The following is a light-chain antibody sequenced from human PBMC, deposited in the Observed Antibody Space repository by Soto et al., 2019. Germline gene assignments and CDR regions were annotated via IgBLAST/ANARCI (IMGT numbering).Light chain of an antibody. CDR1: QSVSSSY. CDR2: DGS. Sequence: EIVLPQSPATLSLSPGESATLSCGASQSVSSSYLAWYQQKPGRAPRLLIYDGSSRATGIPDGFSGGGCGTKFTLTISSLQSEDFAVYYCQQYNNWPLWTFGQGTKVDIK. J-gene: IGKJ1*01. CDR3: QQYNNWPLWT. V-gene: IGKV3D-20*01.